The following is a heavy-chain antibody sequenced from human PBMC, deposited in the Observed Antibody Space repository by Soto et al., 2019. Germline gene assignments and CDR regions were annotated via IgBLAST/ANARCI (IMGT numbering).Heavy chain of an antibody. Sequence: QVQLQESGPGLVKPSETLSLTCTVSGGSISSYYWSWIRQPPGKGLEWIGYIYYSGRTNYNPSLTSRVPRSVDTSKNQFSLKLSSVTAADTAVYYCARIPEYQLLLFDYWGQGTLVTVSS. V-gene: IGHV4-59*01. CDR3: ARIPEYQLLLFDY. D-gene: IGHD2-2*01. CDR1: GGSISSYY. CDR2: IYYSGRT. J-gene: IGHJ4*02.